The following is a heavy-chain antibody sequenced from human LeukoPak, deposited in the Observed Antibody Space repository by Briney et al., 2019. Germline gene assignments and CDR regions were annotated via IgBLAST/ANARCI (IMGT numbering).Heavy chain of an antibody. CDR3: ARDRGVFSGSYPLYSFDY. J-gene: IGHJ4*02. CDR1: GFTFSSYA. Sequence: PGGSLRLSCAASGFTFSSYAMSWVRQAPGKGLEWVSAISGSGGSTYYADSVKGRFTISRDNPKNTLYLQMNSLRAEDTAVYYCARDRGVFSGSYPLYSFDYWGQGTLVTVSS. D-gene: IGHD1-26*01. V-gene: IGHV3-23*01. CDR2: ISGSGGST.